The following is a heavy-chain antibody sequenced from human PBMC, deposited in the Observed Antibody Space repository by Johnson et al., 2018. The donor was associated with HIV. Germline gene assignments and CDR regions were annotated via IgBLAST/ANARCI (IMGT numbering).Heavy chain of an antibody. CDR3: ATFGGGSFHAFDI. CDR1: GFTFSDYG. CDR2: ISYDGSIK. J-gene: IGHJ3*02. V-gene: IGHV3-30*03. D-gene: IGHD1-26*01. Sequence: QVQLVESGGGVVQPGRSLRLSCAASGFTFSDYGMHWVRQAPGKGLEWVAVISYDGSIKYYADSVKGRFTISRDNSKNTRYLQMNSLRAEDTAVYYCATFGGGSFHAFDIWGQGTMVTVSS.